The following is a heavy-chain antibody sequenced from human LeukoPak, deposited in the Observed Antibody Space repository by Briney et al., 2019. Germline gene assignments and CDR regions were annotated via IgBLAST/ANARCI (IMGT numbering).Heavy chain of an antibody. CDR1: GGSVSSGSYY. V-gene: IGHV4-61*01. CDR2: IYYSGST. J-gene: IGHJ5*02. D-gene: IGHD6-6*01. CDR3: ATGGIAARPYNWFDP. Sequence: SETLSLTCTVSGGSVSSGSYYWRWIRQPPGKGQAWIGYIYYSGSTNYNPSLKSRVTISVDTSKNQFSLKLSSVTAADTAVYYCATGGIAARPYNWFDPWGQGTLVTVSS.